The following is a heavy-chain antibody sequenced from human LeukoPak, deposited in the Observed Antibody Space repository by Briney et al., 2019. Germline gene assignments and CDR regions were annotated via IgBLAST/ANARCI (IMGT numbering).Heavy chain of an antibody. CDR3: VKIHSSSWSELGD. J-gene: IGHJ4*02. CDR1: GFTFSSYN. V-gene: IGHV3-43D*03. CDR2: ITGDGVNT. D-gene: IGHD6-13*01. Sequence: LGGSLRLSCAASGFTFSSYNMNWVRQAPGKGLEWVSLITGDGVNTYYADSVKGRFTISRDNSKNSLYLQMNSLRAEDTAFYYCVKIHSSSWSELGDWGQGTLVTVSS.